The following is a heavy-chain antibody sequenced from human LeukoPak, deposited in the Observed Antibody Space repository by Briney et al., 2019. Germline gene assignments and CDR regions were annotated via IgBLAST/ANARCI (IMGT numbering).Heavy chain of an antibody. CDR3: AVGYDYLVY. V-gene: IGHV4-4*07. CDR1: GFSITSNY. D-gene: IGHD3-10*01. Sequence: PSETLSLTCTVSGFSITSNYCTWIRQPAGKGLEWIGHIHSSGSINYNPSLKSRVTMSADTSKNQFSLYLSSLTAADTAVYYCAVGYDYLVYWGQGTLLTVSS. J-gene: IGHJ4*02. CDR2: IHSSGSI.